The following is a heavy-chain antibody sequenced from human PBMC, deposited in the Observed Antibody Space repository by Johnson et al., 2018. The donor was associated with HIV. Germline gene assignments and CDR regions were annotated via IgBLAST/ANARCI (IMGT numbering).Heavy chain of an antibody. CDR2: IRYDGSNK. Sequence: QVQLVESGGGVVQPARSLRLSCAASGFTFSSYAMHWVRQAPGTGLERVAVIRYDGSNKSFVDSVMGRFTISRDNSKNTLHLQMISLRGEDTAVYYCAKGRIVGALQSAFDIWGQGTMVTVSS. D-gene: IGHD1-26*01. J-gene: IGHJ3*02. V-gene: IGHV3-30*04. CDR3: AKGRIVGALQSAFDI. CDR1: GFTFSSYA.